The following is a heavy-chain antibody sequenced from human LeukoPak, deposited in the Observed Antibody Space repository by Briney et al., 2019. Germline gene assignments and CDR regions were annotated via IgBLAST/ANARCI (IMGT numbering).Heavy chain of an antibody. J-gene: IGHJ4*02. CDR2: IWYDGSNK. V-gene: IGHV3-33*06. CDR1: GFTFSSYG. CDR3: AKDMVRGVIINLFGY. Sequence: GRSLRLSCAASGFTFSSYGMHWVRQAPGKGLEWVAVIWYDGSNKYYADSVKGRFTISRDNSKNTLYLQMNSLRAEDTAVYYCAKDMVRGVIINLFGYWGQGTLVTVSS. D-gene: IGHD3-10*01.